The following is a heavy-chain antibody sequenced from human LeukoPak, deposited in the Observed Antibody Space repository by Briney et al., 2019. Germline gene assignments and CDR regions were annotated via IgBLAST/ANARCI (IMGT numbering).Heavy chain of an antibody. J-gene: IGHJ4*02. CDR2: IIPIFGTA. CDR3: ARAPVLRYFDSGGYYFDY. CDR1: GGTFSSYA. V-gene: IGHV1-69*13. Sequence: ASVKVSCKAAGGTFSSYAISWVRQAPGQGLEWMGGIIPIFGTANYAQKFQGRVTITADESTSTAYMALSSLRSEDTAVYYCARAPVLRYFDSGGYYFDYWGQGTLVTVSS. D-gene: IGHD3-9*01.